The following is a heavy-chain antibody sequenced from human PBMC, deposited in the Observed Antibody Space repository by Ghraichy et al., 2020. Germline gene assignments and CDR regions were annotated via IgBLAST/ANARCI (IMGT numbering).Heavy chain of an antibody. CDR3: ARGHYGLDV. V-gene: IGHV3-7*04. CDR2: INHDGTDK. CDR1: GFTFSQSW. Sequence: GESLNISCAASGFTFSQSWLTWVRQAPGRGLEWVAHINHDGTDKSYVDSVEGRFTISRDNTENSVYLQMSSLRDEDTAFYYCARGHYGLDVWGQGTTVTVS. J-gene: IGHJ6*02.